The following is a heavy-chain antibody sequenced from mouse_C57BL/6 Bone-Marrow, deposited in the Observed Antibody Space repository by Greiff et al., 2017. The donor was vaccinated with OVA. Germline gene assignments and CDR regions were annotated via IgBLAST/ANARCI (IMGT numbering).Heavy chain of an antibody. D-gene: IGHD1-1*01. CDR1: GFNIKDDY. CDR3: TTGVITTALDY. V-gene: IGHV14-4*01. Sequence: VQLQQSGAELVRPGASVKLSCTASGFNIKDDYMHWVKQRSEQGLEWIGWIDPENGDTEYASKFQGKATITADTSSNTAYLQLSSLTSEDTAVYYCTTGVITTALDYWGQGTTLTVSS. J-gene: IGHJ2*01. CDR2: IDPENGDT.